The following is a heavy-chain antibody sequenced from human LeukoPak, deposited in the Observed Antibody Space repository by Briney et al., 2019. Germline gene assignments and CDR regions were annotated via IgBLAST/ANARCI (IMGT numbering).Heavy chain of an antibody. V-gene: IGHV3-23*01. CDR1: GFTFSSYA. CDR3: AKRRGYYYGMDV. J-gene: IGHJ6*02. CDR2: ISGSGGRT. Sequence: RPGGSLRLSCAASGFTFSSYAMSWVRQAPGKGLEWVSDISGSGGRTYYADSVKGRFTISRDNSKNTLFLQMDSLRGEDTAVYYCAKRRGYYYGMDVWGQGTTVPVSS. D-gene: IGHD3-10*01.